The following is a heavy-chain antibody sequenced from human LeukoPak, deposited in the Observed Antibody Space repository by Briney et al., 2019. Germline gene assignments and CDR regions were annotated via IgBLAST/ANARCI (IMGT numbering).Heavy chain of an antibody. CDR1: GGSISSSNW. J-gene: IGHJ3*02. Sequence: SGTLSLTCAVSGGSISSSNWWGWVRQPPGKGLEWIGEIFHSGSTKYNPSLKSRVTISVDKSRNQFSLKLSSVTAADTAVYYCARKVLTMIVVLVRNAFDIWGRGTMVIVSS. V-gene: IGHV4-4*02. CDR2: IFHSGST. CDR3: ARKVLTMIVVLVRNAFDI. D-gene: IGHD3-22*01.